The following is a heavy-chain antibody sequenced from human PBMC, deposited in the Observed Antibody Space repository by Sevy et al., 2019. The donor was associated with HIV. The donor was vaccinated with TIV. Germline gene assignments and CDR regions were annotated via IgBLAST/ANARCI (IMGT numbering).Heavy chain of an antibody. CDR2: ISSSSSYI. J-gene: IGHJ4*02. CDR3: ARGVRDFWSGYPDY. D-gene: IGHD3-3*01. Sequence: GGSLRLSCAASGFTFSDYYMSWIRQAPGKGLEWVSSISSSSSYIYYADSVKGRFTISRDNAKNSLYLQMNSLRVEDTAVYYCARGVRDFWSGYPDYWGQGTLVTVSS. CDR1: GFTFSDYY. V-gene: IGHV3-11*06.